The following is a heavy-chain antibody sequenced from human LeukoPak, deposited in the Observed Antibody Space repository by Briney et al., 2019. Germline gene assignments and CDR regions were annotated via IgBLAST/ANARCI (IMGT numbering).Heavy chain of an antibody. D-gene: IGHD3-3*01. V-gene: IGHV4-39*07. CDR3: ARDRGRITIFGVVIIQSHFDH. CDR1: GGSISSSSYY. J-gene: IGHJ4*02. Sequence: SETLSLACTVSGGSISSSSYYWGWIRQPPGKGLEWIGSIYYSGSTYYNPSLKSRVTISVDTSKNQFSLKLSSVTAADTAVYYCARDRGRITIFGVVIIQSHFDHWGQGALVTVSS. CDR2: IYYSGST.